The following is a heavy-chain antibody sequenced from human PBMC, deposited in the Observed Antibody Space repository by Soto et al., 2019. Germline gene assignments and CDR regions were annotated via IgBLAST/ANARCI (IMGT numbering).Heavy chain of an antibody. CDR3: ARSDYGDYASAFDI. CDR2: ITPFNGNT. CDR1: GYTFTYRY. D-gene: IGHD4-17*01. V-gene: IGHV1-45*02. J-gene: IGHJ3*02. Sequence: ASVKVSCKASGYTFTYRYLHWVRQAPGQALEWMGWITPFNGNTNYAQIFQGRVTITRDRSMSTAYMELSSLRSEDTAMYYCARSDYGDYASAFDIWGQGTMVTVSS.